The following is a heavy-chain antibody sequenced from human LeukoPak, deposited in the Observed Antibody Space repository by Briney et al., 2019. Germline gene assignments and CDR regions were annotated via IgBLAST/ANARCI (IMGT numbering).Heavy chain of an antibody. V-gene: IGHV3-30*02. D-gene: IGHD2-2*01. Sequence: GGSLRLSCAASGFTFSSYGMHWVRQAPGKGLEWVAFIRYDGSNKYYADSVKGRFTISRDNSKNTLYLQMNSLRAEDTAVYYCASIVVVPAAIHFFDYWGQGTLVTVSS. CDR2: IRYDGSNK. CDR1: GFTFSSYG. J-gene: IGHJ4*02. CDR3: ASIVVVPAAIHFFDY.